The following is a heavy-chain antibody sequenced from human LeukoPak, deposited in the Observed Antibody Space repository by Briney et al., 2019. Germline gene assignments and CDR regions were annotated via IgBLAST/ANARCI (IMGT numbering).Heavy chain of an antibody. V-gene: IGHV3-7*03. CDR1: GFTFIHYW. CDR3: AKDLYGSGFAYYYYYGMDV. Sequence: GGSLRLSCAASGFTFIHYWMSWVRQAPGKGLDWVANIKEDGSVKYYADSVKGRFTISRDNSKNTLYLQMNSLRAEDTALYYCAKDLYGSGFAYYYYYGMDVWGQGTTVTVSS. CDR2: IKEDGSVK. D-gene: IGHD3-10*01. J-gene: IGHJ6*02.